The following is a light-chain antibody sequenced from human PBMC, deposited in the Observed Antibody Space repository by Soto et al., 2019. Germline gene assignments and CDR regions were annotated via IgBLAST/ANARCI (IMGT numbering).Light chain of an antibody. CDR3: GAWDSSLNVYV. V-gene: IGLV1-51*01. CDR2: DNS. CDR1: RSNLGTYY. Sequence: QSVLTQPPSVSAAPGQEIIISCSGSRSNLGTYYVSWYHQLPGTAPKVVIYDNSRRPSGIPDRFSGSKSGTSATLAITGLQTGDEGDYSCGAWDSSLNVYVFGGGTKLNVL. J-gene: IGLJ1*01.